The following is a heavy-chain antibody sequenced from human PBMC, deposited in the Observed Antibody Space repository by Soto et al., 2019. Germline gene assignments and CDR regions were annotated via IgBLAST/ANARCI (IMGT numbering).Heavy chain of an antibody. CDR3: ARTIMYSAPHYFDY. CDR1: GFSFSDHY. Sequence: EVQLVESGGGLVQPGGSLRLSCAASGFSFSDHYMEWVRQAPGKGLEWVGRIRNKANSYTTQYAAAVRGRFTLSRDDSKNSLFLQMHSLKTEDTAIYYCARTIMYSAPHYFDYSGQGTLVTVSS. V-gene: IGHV3-72*01. D-gene: IGHD1-26*01. CDR2: IRNKANSYTT. J-gene: IGHJ4*02.